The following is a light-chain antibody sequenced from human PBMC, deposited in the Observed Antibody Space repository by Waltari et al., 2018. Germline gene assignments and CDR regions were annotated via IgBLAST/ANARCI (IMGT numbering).Light chain of an antibody. CDR3: SSYAGSNNLRV. Sequence: QSALTQPPSASGSPGQSVTISCTGTSSDISGYNYVSWYQQYPGTAPKLMIYEVNKPPSGGPDRFSGSKSGNTASLTVSRLQAEDAADYYCSSYAGSNNLRVFGGGTKLTVL. CDR1: SSDISGYNY. J-gene: IGLJ2*01. CDR2: EVN. V-gene: IGLV2-8*01.